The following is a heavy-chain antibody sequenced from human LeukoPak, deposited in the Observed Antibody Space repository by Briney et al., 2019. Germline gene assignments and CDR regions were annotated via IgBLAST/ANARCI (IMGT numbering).Heavy chain of an antibody. J-gene: IGHJ5*02. V-gene: IGHV4-31*03. CDR1: GGSISSGGYY. CDR2: IYYSGNT. D-gene: IGHD2-2*01. CDR3: ARGYCTSSSCFARHWFDP. Sequence: KPSQTLSLTCTVSGGSISSGGYYWSWIRQHPGKGLEWIGYIYYSGNTCYNPSLKSRVTISVDTSKNQFSLKLSSVTAADTAVYYCARGYCTSSSCFARHWFDPWGQGTLVTVSS.